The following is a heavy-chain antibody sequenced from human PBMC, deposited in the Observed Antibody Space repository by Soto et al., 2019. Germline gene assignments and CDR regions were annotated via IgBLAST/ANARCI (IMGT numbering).Heavy chain of an antibody. CDR2: IYSGGST. CDR1: GFTVSSNY. D-gene: IGHD5-18*01. Sequence: EVPLVESGGGLVQPGGSLRLSCAASGFTVSSNYMSWVRQAPGKGLEWVSVIYSGGSTYYADSVKGRFTISRDNSKNTLYLQMNSLRAEDTAVYNCAREIRYSYGPNYYYYGMDVWGQGTTVTVSS. J-gene: IGHJ6*02. CDR3: AREIRYSYGPNYYYYGMDV. V-gene: IGHV3-66*01.